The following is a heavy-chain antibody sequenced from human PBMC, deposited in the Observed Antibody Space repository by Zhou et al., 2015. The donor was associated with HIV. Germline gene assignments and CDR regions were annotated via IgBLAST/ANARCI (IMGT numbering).Heavy chain of an antibody. CDR2: IIPIFGTA. CDR3: ASQIGGITMVRGGESSMDV. D-gene: IGHD3-10*01. Sequence: QVQLVQSGAEVKKPGSSVKVSCKASGGTFSSYAISWVRQAPGQGLEWMGGIIPIFGTANYAQKFQGRVTITADESTSTAYMELSSLRSEDTAVYYCASQIGGITMVRGGESSMDVWGQGTTVTVSS. V-gene: IGHV1-69*12. J-gene: IGHJ6*02. CDR1: GGTFSSYA.